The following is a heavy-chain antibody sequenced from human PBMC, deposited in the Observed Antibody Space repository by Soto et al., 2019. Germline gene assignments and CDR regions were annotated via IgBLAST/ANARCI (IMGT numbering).Heavy chain of an antibody. CDR2: IWYDGSNK. CDR3: ARELARFGEDAFDI. D-gene: IGHD3-16*01. J-gene: IGHJ3*02. CDR1: GFTFSSYG. V-gene: IGHV3-33*01. Sequence: GGSLRLSCAASGFTFSSYGMHWVRQAPGKGLEWVAVIWYDGSNKYYADSVKGRFTISRDNSKNTLYLQMNSLRAEDTAVYYCARELARFGEDAFDIWGQGTMVTVSS.